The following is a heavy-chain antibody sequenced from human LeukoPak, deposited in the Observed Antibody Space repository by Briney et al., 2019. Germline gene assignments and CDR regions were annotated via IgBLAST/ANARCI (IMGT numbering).Heavy chain of an antibody. J-gene: IGHJ4*02. CDR3: ATSPPSVRGRDY. CDR1: GYTFTNYG. D-gene: IGHD3-10*02. V-gene: IGHV1-18*04. Sequence: ASVKVSFKASGYTFTNYGISWVRQAPGQGLEWMGWISAYNGNTNYAQKLQGRVTMTTDTSTSTAYMELRSLRSDDTAVYYCATSPPSVRGRDYWGQGTLVTVSS. CDR2: ISAYNGNT.